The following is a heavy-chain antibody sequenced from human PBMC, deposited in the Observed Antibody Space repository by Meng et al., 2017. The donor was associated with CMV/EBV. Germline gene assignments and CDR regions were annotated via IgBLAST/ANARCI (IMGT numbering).Heavy chain of an antibody. V-gene: IGHV4-34*01. CDR3: ARGVTWNWYFDL. J-gene: IGHJ2*01. D-gene: IGHD2-21*02. Sequence: SQTLSLTCAVYSGSLSGYFWSWIRQPPGKGLEWIGEINHSGTTSYNPSLKSRVTISVDTSKNQFSLKLSSVTAADTAVYYCARGVTWNWYFDLWGRGTQVTVSS. CDR2: INHSGTT. CDR1: SGSLSGYF.